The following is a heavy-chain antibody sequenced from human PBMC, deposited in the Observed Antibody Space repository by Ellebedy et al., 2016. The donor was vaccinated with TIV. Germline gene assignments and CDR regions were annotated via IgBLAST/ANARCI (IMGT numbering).Heavy chain of an antibody. J-gene: IGHJ4*02. CDR3: ARDPRPYLRYGHYDF. CDR2: INDISSHI. D-gene: IGHD3-9*01. CDR1: GFTFSSYA. V-gene: IGHV3-21*01. Sequence: GESLKISCAASGFTFSSYAMNWVRQAPGKGLEWVSSINDISSHIYYADSLRGRFTLSRDNAKNSLFLQMDHRRADDTAVYYCARDPRPYLRYGHYDFWGQGTLVTVSS.